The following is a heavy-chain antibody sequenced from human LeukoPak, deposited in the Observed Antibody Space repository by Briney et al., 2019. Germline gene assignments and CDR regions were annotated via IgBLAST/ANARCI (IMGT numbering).Heavy chain of an antibody. V-gene: IGHV1-8*01. CDR3: ATLGIAAAGSDHYYYYMDV. J-gene: IGHJ6*03. CDR2: MNPNSGNT. CDR1: GYTFTSYD. D-gene: IGHD6-13*01. Sequence: GASVKVSCKASGYTFTSYDINWVRQATGQGLEWMGWMNPNSGNTGYAQKFQGRVTMTRNTSISTAYMELSRLRSDDTAVYYCATLGIAAAGSDHYYYYMDVWGKGTTVTISS.